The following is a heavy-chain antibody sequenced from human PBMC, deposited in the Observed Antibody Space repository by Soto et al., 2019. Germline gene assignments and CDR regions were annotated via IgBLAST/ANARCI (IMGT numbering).Heavy chain of an antibody. V-gene: IGHV4-31*03. D-gene: IGHD3-3*01. CDR3: ARVRSYDFWRAQTFYWYFDL. CDR1: GGSISSGGYY. CDR2: IYYSGTT. Sequence: QVQLQESGPGLVKPSQTLSLTCTVSGGSISSGGYYWSWIRQHPGKGLDWIGYIYYSGTTYYNPSLKSRVTISVDTSKNLSSRKLSSVTATDTAVYYCARVRSYDFWRAQTFYWYFDLWGRGTLVTVSS. J-gene: IGHJ2*01.